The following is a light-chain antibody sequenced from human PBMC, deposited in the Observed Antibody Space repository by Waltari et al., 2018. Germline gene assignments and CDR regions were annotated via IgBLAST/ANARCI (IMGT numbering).Light chain of an antibody. V-gene: IGLV2-11*01. CDR1: SYAVGAYNS. CDR2: DVN. CDR3: CSYTGNCSRYV. Sequence: QSALTQPRSVSVSPGQSVTIPCTGTSYAVGAYNSVSWYQEHPGKAPQLIIFDVNKRPRAVRVRLSGSDSDYPPSPTISVLPAEDEDDYYCCSYTGNCSRYVFGTGTQVTVL. J-gene: IGLJ1*01.